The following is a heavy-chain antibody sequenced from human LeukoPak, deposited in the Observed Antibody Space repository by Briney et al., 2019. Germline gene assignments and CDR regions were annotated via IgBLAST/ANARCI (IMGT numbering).Heavy chain of an antibody. CDR2: IYTSGST. CDR3: ARGLVVLPAAILS. D-gene: IGHD2-2*02. CDR1: GGSISSGSYY. Sequence: PSETLSLTCTVSGGSISSGSYYGRWVRRPGGRGGEGVGRIYTSGSTNYTPSLKSPVTISVDTSKNPFSLKLSSVTAADTAVYYCARGLVVLPAAILSSGQGTLVTVSP. J-gene: IGHJ5*02. V-gene: IGHV4-61*02.